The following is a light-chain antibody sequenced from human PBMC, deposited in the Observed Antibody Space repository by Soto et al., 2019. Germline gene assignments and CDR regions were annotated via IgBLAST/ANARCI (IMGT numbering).Light chain of an antibody. CDR1: QSISSY. Sequence: EIKMTQSPSSLSASVGGXVPLTRRASQSISSYLNWYQQKPGKAPKLMIYAASSLQSGVPSRFSGSGSGTDFTLTISSLQPEDVATYYCQQANSFPLTLGQGTRLEIK. V-gene: IGKV1-39*01. CDR3: QQANSFPLT. CDR2: AAS. J-gene: IGKJ5*01.